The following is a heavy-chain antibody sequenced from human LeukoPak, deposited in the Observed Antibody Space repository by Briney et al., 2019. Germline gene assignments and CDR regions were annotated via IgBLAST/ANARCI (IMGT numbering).Heavy chain of an antibody. J-gene: IGHJ4*02. CDR1: GGSISSYY. Sequence: SETLSLTCTVSGGSISSYYWNWIRQTPGKGLEWIGYIYYSGSTNYNPYLKSRVTISVDTSKKQFSLKLSSVTAADTAVYYCARKYSSSWYRGHYFDYWGQGTLVTVSS. D-gene: IGHD6-13*01. CDR3: ARKYSSSWYRGHYFDY. CDR2: IYYSGST. V-gene: IGHV4-59*08.